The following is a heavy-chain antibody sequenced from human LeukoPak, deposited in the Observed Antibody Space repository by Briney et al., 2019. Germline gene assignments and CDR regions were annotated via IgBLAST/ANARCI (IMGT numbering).Heavy chain of an antibody. J-gene: IGHJ6*03. CDR2: IYSGGST. Sequence: GGSLRRSCAASGFTVSSNYMSWVRQAPGKGLEWASVIYSGGSTYYADSVKGRFTISRDNSKNTLYLQMNSLRAEDTAVYYCARRWAYYYYMDVWGKGTTVTVSS. CDR1: GFTVSSNY. V-gene: IGHV3-53*01. CDR3: ARRWAYYYYMDV. D-gene: IGHD4-23*01.